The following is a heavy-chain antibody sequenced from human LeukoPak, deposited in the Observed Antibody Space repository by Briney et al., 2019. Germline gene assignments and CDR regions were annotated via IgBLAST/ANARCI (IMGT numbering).Heavy chain of an antibody. J-gene: IGHJ6*04. V-gene: IGHV4-39*01. Sequence: PSETLSLXCTVSGGSISSSSYYWGWIRRPPGKGLEWIGSIYYSGSTYHNPSLKSRVTISVDTSKNQFSLKLSSVTAADTAVYYCARLTDTAMSHPVGDVWGKGTTVTVSS. CDR1: GGSISSSSYY. CDR2: IYYSGST. CDR3: ARLTDTAMSHPVGDV. D-gene: IGHD5-18*01.